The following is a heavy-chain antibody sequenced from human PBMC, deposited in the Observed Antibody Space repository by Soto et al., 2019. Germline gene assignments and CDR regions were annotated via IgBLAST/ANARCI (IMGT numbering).Heavy chain of an antibody. J-gene: IGHJ6*02. V-gene: IGHV4-34*01. CDR3: ARTSRYLACSSTSCYPGGYYYYYYGMDV. Sequence: SETLSLTCAVYGGSFSGYYWSWIRQPPGKGLEWVGEINHSGSTNYNPSLKSRVTISVDTSKNQFSLKLSSVTAADTAVYYCARTSRYLACSSTSCYPGGYYYYYYGMDVWGQGTTVTVSS. CDR1: GGSFSGYY. CDR2: INHSGST. D-gene: IGHD2-2*01.